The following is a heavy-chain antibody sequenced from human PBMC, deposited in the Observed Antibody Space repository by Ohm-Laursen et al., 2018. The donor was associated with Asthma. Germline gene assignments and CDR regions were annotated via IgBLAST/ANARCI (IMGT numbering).Heavy chain of an antibody. CDR2: GGSYYDGGLK. V-gene: IGHV3-30-3*02. D-gene: IGHD4-17*01. J-gene: IGHJ6*02. CDR3: AKNSDGDHAPYYYYGMDV. Sequence: SLRLSCTASGFTFRSYAMHWVRQAPGKGLEWVAVGGSYYDGGLKYYADSVNGRFTVSRDDSKNTLYLQMNSLRPDDTAVYYCAKNSDGDHAPYYYYGMDVWGQGTTVTVSS. CDR1: GFTFRSYA.